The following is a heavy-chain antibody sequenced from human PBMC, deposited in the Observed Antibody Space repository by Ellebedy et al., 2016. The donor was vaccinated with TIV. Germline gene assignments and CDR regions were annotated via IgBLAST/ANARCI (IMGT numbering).Heavy chain of an antibody. Sequence: PGGSLRLSCAASGFTFSSYGMHWVRKAPGKGLEWVAVIWYDGSNKYYADSVKGRFTISRDNSKNTLYLQMNSLRAEDTAVYYCARDIVAGGSSGYYSNHFDYWGQGTLVTVSS. V-gene: IGHV3-33*08. J-gene: IGHJ4*02. D-gene: IGHD3-22*01. CDR1: GFTFSSYG. CDR3: ARDIVAGGSSGYYSNHFDY. CDR2: IWYDGSNK.